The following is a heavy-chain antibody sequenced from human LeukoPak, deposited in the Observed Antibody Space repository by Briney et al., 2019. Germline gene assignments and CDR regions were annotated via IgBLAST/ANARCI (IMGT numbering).Heavy chain of an antibody. CDR3: AKEGNSGSYRGPFDY. D-gene: IGHD1-26*01. Sequence: QPGGSLRLSCAASGFTFSSYGMHWVRQAPGKGLEWVAFIRYDGSNKYYADSVKGRFTISRDNSKNTLYLQMNSLRAEDTAVYYCAKEGNSGSYRGPFDYWGQGTLVTVSS. CDR2: IRYDGSNK. J-gene: IGHJ4*02. CDR1: GFTFSSYG. V-gene: IGHV3-30*02.